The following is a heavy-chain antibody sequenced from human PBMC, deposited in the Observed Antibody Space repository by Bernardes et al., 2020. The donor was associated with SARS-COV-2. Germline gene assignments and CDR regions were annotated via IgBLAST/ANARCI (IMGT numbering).Heavy chain of an antibody. CDR2: VSWDGSTT. J-gene: IGHJ3*01. V-gene: IGHV3-43*01. Sequence: GSLRLSCAASGFTFEDYTMHWVRQVPGKGLEWVSLVSWDGSTTNYADSVNGRFIISRDSSRNTVHLQMDSLRKEDTALYYCATERQSLTVFGVGHDAFDFWGQGTMVTVSS. CDR1: GFTFEDYT. D-gene: IGHD3-3*01. CDR3: ATERQSLTVFGVGHDAFDF.